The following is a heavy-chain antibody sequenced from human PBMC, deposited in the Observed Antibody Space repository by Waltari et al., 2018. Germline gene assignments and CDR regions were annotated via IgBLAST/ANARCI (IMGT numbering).Heavy chain of an antibody. CDR2: IYSSGSS. Sequence: QLQLQESGPGLVKPSETLSLTCTVSGGSISSSSYYWGWIRQPPGKGLEWIGSIYSSGSSYYNPSLKSRVTISVDTSKNQFSLKLSSVTAADTAVYYCARGSGEGNYYDSSGYYYGGWFDPWGQGTLVTVSS. D-gene: IGHD3-22*01. J-gene: IGHJ5*02. CDR1: GGSISSSSYY. CDR3: ARGSGEGNYYDSSGYYYGGWFDP. V-gene: IGHV4-39*07.